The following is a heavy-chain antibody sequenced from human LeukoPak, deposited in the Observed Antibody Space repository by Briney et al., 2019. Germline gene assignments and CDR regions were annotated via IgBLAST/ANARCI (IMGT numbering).Heavy chain of an antibody. CDR3: AKDGGPNCGGDCYAFDI. CDR2: IWYDGSNK. CDR1: GFTFSSYG. D-gene: IGHD2-21*02. J-gene: IGHJ3*02. V-gene: IGHV3-30*02. Sequence: PGGSLRLSCAASGFTFSSYGMHWVRQAPGKGLEWVAVIWYDGSNKYYADSVKGRFTIFRGNSKDTLYLQMNSLRAEDTAVYYCAKDGGPNCGGDCYAFDIWGQGTMVTVSS.